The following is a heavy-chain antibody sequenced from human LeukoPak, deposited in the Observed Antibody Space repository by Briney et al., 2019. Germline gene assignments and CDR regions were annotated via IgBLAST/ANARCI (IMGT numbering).Heavy chain of an antibody. CDR1: GYTFNSYY. V-gene: IGHV1-18*04. J-gene: IGHJ4*02. CDR3: AVRNRSSWSPFDF. Sequence: ASVKVSCKASGYTFNSYYMHWVRQAPGQGLEWMGWISAYNGDTNYAQKLQGRVTMTTDTSTSTAYMELRSLRSDDTAVYYCAVRNRSSWSPFDFWGQGTLVTVSS. D-gene: IGHD6-13*01. CDR2: ISAYNGDT.